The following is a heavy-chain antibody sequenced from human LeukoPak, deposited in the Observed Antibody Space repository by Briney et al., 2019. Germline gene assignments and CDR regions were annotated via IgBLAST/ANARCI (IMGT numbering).Heavy chain of an antibody. V-gene: IGHV3-48*04. Sequence: GGSLRLSCAASGFTFSSYSMNWVRQAPGKGLEWVSYISSSSSTIYYADSVKGRFTISRDNAKNSLYLQMNCLRAEDTAVYYCAKVRVGATRDFDYWGQGTLVTVSS. J-gene: IGHJ4*02. CDR1: GFTFSSYS. D-gene: IGHD1-26*01. CDR2: ISSSSSTI. CDR3: AKVRVGATRDFDY.